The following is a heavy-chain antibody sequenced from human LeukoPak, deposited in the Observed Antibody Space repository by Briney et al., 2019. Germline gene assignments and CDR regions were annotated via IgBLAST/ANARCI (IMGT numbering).Heavy chain of an antibody. Sequence: GRSLRLSCAASGFAFSSYWMHWVRLTPGKGLVWVSRINSDGGTTNYADSVKGRFTISRDNAKNTLYLQISSLRAEDTAVYFCARSIVGATTWFDYWGQGTLVAVSS. CDR3: ARSIVGATTWFDY. D-gene: IGHD1-26*01. CDR2: INSDGGTT. J-gene: IGHJ4*02. V-gene: IGHV3-74*01. CDR1: GFAFSSYW.